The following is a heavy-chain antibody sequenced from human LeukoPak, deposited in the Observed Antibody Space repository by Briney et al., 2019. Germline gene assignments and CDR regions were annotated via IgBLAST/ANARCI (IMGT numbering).Heavy chain of an antibody. CDR2: ISYSGST. J-gene: IGHJ4*02. D-gene: IGHD2-8*02. Sequence: ETLSLTCTVSGGPISRSSYHWGWIRQPPGKGLEWIGGISYSGSTYYNLSLKSRVTISVDTSKNQFSLKLNSLTAADTAVYFCARLGGVYGGYYFDYWGQGTLVTVSS. V-gene: IGHV4-39*01. CDR3: ARLGGVYGGYYFDY. CDR1: GGPISRSSYH.